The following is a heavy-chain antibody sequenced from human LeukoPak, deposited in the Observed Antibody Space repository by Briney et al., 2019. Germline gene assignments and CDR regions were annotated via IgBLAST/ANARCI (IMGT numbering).Heavy chain of an antibody. D-gene: IGHD5/OR15-5a*01. J-gene: IGHJ3*02. Sequence: GGSLRLSCAASGFIFSSHWMHWVRQAPEKGLVWVSRINTDGSSTDYADSVKGRFTISRDNAKNTVYLQMNSLRAEDTAVYYCARGVSGTGPDMWGLGTKVTVS. CDR2: INTDGSST. CDR3: ARGVSGTGPDM. CDR1: GFIFSSHW. V-gene: IGHV3-74*01.